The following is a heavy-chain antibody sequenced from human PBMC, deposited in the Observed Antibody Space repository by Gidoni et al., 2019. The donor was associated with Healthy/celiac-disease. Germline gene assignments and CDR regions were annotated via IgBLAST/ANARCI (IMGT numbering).Heavy chain of an antibody. CDR2: IIPSFGTA. CDR3: ARVAEAALLGSFDY. D-gene: IGHD6-6*01. CDR1: GVTFSSYA. V-gene: IGHV1-69*01. Sequence: QVQLLQSGAAVKQPVSSVKISFMASGVTFSSYAICWVRQAPGQGLEWMVGIIPSFGTANSEQKVQGRVTITADESTSTAYMELSSLRAEDTAVYYGARVAEAALLGSFDYWGQGTLVTVSS. J-gene: IGHJ4*02.